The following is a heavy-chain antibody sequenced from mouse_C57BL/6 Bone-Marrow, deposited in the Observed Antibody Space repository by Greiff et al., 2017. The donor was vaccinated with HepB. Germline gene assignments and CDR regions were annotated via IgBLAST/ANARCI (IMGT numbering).Heavy chain of an antibody. CDR3: AREATGREAY. CDR2: IDPSDSYT. J-gene: IGHJ3*01. V-gene: IGHV1-69*01. D-gene: IGHD4-1*02. Sequence: VQLQQPGAELVMPGASVKLSCKASGYTFTSYWMHWVKQRPGQGLEWIGEIDPSDSYTNYNQKFKGKSTLTVDKSSSTAYMQLSSLTSEDSAVYYCAREATGREAYWGQGTLVTVSA. CDR1: GYTFTSYW.